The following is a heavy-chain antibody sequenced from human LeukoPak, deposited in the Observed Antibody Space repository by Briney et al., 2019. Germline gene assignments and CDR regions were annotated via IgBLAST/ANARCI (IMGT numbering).Heavy chain of an antibody. V-gene: IGHV3-11*01. CDR3: ARGVERHSSSWYFDY. J-gene: IGHJ4*02. D-gene: IGHD6-13*01. CDR1: GFTFSDYY. Sequence: PGGSLRLSCAASGFTFSDYYMSWIRQAPGKGLEWVSYISSSGSTIYYADSVKGRFTISRDNAKNSLYLQMNSLRAEDTAVYYCARGVERHSSSWYFDYWGQGTLVTVSS. CDR2: ISSSGSTI.